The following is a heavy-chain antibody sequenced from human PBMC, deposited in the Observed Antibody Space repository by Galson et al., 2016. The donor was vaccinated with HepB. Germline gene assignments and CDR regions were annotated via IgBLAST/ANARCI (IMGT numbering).Heavy chain of an antibody. D-gene: IGHD3-22*01. CDR2: IIPIFGAA. Sequence: SVKVSCKASGGTFSSYAISWVRQAPGQGLEWMGGIIPIFGAANYPQKFQGRVTITADESTSTTYTELSSLRSEDTAVYYCARSPVDYYDSSGYYQKVPYQWFDPWGQGTLVTVSS. J-gene: IGHJ5*02. V-gene: IGHV1-69*13. CDR1: GGTFSSYA. CDR3: ARSPVDYYDSSGYYQKVPYQWFDP.